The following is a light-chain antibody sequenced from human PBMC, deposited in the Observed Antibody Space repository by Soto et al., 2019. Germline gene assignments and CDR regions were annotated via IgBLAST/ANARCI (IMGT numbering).Light chain of an antibody. J-gene: IGKJ1*01. CDR3: QQYGSSPTT. V-gene: IGKV3-20*01. CDR1: HSVFNNH. CDR2: GAS. Sequence: EIVLTQSPGTLSLSPGERATLSCRARHSVFNNHIGWYQQKPGQAPRRLIFGASFRATGIPDRFSGSGSGTDFTLTISRLEPEDFAVYYCQQYGSSPTTFGEGTKVDIK.